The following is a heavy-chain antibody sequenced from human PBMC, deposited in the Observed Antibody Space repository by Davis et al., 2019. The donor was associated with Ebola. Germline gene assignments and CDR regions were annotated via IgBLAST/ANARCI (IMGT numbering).Heavy chain of an antibody. CDR3: ARQTYSGSGSGFDP. V-gene: IGHV4-39*01. CDR1: GDSINSGTYF. J-gene: IGHJ5*02. Sequence: GSLRLSCSVSGDSINSGTYFWGWIRQPPGKGLEWVGTVYYSGTTYYNPSLKSRLTISVDTSRNQFSLNLRSVTATDTAVYYCARQTYSGSGSGFDPWGPGTLVTVSS. CDR2: VYYSGTT. D-gene: IGHD3-10*01.